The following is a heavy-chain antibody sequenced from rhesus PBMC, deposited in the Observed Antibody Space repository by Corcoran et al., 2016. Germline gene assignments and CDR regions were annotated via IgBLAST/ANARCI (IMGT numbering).Heavy chain of an antibody. CDR3: AKWRVGATPYFDY. CDR1: GFTVSSYG. Sequence: EVQLVESGGGLVQPGGSLRLSCAASGFTVSSYGMSWVRQAPGKGLGWVSYISNGGGSTFYADSVKGQFTISRDNSKNTRSLQMNSLRAEDTAVYYCAKWRVGATPYFDYWGQGVLVTVSS. CDR2: ISNGGGST. V-gene: IGHV3S5*01. D-gene: IGHD1-44*02. J-gene: IGHJ4*01.